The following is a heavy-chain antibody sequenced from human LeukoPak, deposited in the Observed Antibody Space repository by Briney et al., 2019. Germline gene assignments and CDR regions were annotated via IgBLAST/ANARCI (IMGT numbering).Heavy chain of an antibody. V-gene: IGHV4-30-2*01. CDR3: ARADSRYFDY. J-gene: IGHJ4*02. CDR1: GGSISSGGYS. D-gene: IGHD2-15*01. Sequence: SETLSLTCAVSGGSISSGGYSWSWIRQPPGKGLEWIGYTYHSGSTYYNPSLKSRVTISVDRSKNQFSLKLSSVTAADTAVYYCARADSRYFDYWGQGTLVTVSS. CDR2: TYHSGST.